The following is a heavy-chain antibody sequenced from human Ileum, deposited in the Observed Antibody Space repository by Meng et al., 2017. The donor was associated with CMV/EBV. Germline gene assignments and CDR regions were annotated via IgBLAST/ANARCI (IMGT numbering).Heavy chain of an antibody. CDR1: SVSSGRYS. CDR3: ARVGPRVAEKTNWFDP. Sequence: SVSSGRYSCSWILQHPGEGLEWIGYMYHSGRTYYNPSHKSRVVMSEDTFKNQVSLKLSSVNAADTAVYYCARVGPRVAEKTNWFDPWGQGTLVTVSS. V-gene: IGHV4-31*02. CDR2: MYHSGRT. J-gene: IGHJ5*02.